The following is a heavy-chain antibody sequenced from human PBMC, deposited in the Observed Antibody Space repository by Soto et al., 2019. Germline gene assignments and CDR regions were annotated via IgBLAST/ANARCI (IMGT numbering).Heavy chain of an antibody. CDR3: ARCRDAFGFDS. V-gene: IGHV4-31*03. J-gene: IGHJ4*02. CDR1: GGFISRGGYY. CDR2: IHYRGST. D-gene: IGHD2-2*01. Sequence: QVQLQESGPGLVEPSQTLSLTCSVSGGFISRGGYYWSWIRQFPGKGLEWIGYIHYRGSTYYNPSLKSRGSISVAMSKHQLSLNLTSVTAADTAVYYCARCRDAFGFDSWCQGTLVTVSS.